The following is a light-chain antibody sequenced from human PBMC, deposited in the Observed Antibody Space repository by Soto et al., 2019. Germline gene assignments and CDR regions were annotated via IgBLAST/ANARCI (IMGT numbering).Light chain of an antibody. CDR3: QRRSNWPPEIT. J-gene: IGKJ4*01. Sequence: EFLFTQSPGPLSLSPGERATLFCRAIQIVGSSYLAWYQQKPGQAPRLLIYGASNRATGIPARFSGSWSGTDFTLTISSLEPEDFAVYYCQRRSNWPPEITFGGGTKVDIK. V-gene: IGKV3-11*01. CDR2: GAS. CDR1: QIVGSSY.